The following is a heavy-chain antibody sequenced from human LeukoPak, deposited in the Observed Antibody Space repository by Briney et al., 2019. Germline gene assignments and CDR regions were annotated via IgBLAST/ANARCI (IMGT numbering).Heavy chain of an antibody. V-gene: IGHV4-59*01. CDR3: ASSITMVRGVSDGGFDY. Sequence: SETLSLTCTVYGGSISSYYWSWIRQPPGKGLEWIGYIYYSGSTNYNPSLKSRVTISVDTSKNQFSLKLSSVTAADTAVYYCASSITMVRGVSDGGFDYWGQGTLVTVSS. CDR2: IYYSGST. D-gene: IGHD3-10*01. J-gene: IGHJ4*02. CDR1: GGSISSYY.